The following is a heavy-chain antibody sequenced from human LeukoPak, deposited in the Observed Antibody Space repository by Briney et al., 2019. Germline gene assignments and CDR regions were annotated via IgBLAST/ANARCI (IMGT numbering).Heavy chain of an antibody. CDR3: ARETIMYSHNWFDP. Sequence: SETLSLTCTVSGGSISSYYWSWIRQPPGKGLEWIGYIYYSGSTNYNPSLKSRVTISVDTSKNQFSLKLSSVTAADTAVYYCARETIMYSHNWFDPWGQGTLVTVSS. J-gene: IGHJ5*02. CDR1: GGSISSYY. V-gene: IGHV4-59*01. D-gene: IGHD5-12*01. CDR2: IYYSGST.